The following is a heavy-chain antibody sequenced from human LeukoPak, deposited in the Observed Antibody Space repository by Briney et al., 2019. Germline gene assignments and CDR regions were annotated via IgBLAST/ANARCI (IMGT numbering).Heavy chain of an antibody. J-gene: IGHJ4*02. Sequence: PSETLSLTCTVSGVSISSYYWSWIRQPPGKGLEWIGYMYYSGSTDYNPSLKSRVTISVDTSKNQISLKLSSLTAADTAVYYCARLGGNYPSYYFHSWGQGTLVTVSS. CDR2: MYYSGST. V-gene: IGHV4-59*01. CDR1: GVSISSYY. CDR3: ARLGGNYPSYYFHS. D-gene: IGHD1-26*01.